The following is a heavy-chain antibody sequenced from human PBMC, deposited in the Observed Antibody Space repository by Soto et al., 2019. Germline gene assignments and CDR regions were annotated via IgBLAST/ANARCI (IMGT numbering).Heavy chain of an antibody. CDR1: GYTFTSYG. CDR3: TTEALYGMDV. V-gene: IGHV1-18*01. Sequence: ASVKVSCKASGYTFTSYGISWVRQAPGQGLEWMGWISAYNGNTIYAQKLQGRVTMTTDTSTSTAYMELRSLKTEDTAVYYCTTEALYGMDVWGQGTTVTVSS. CDR2: ISAYNGNT. J-gene: IGHJ6*02.